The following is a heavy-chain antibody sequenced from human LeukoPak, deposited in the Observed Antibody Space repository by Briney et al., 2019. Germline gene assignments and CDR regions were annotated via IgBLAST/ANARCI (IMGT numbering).Heavy chain of an antibody. J-gene: IGHJ6*02. CDR1: GFTFSRHS. V-gene: IGHV3-30*02. CDR3: ASLYGSGLYYYYYGMDV. D-gene: IGHD3-10*01. CDR2: IRYDGKKT. Sequence: PGGSLRLSCAASGFTFSRHSMDWVRQAPGKGLEWVAFIRYDGKKTYYADSAKGRFTISRDNSKNTLYLEMNSLRAEDTAVFYCASLYGSGLYYYYYGMDVWGQGTTVTVSS.